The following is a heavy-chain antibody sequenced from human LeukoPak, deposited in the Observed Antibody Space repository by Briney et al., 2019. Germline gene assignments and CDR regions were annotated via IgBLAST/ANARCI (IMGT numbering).Heavy chain of an antibody. D-gene: IGHD4-11*01. J-gene: IGHJ5*02. V-gene: IGHV3-7*01. Sequence: GGSLRLSCAASGFTFSSYSMNWVLQAPGKGLEWVANIKQDGSEKYYVDSVKGRFTISRDNAKNSLYLQMNSLRAEDTAVYYCARDTSVTTSGWFDPWGQGTLVTVSS. CDR3: ARDTSVTTSGWFDP. CDR1: GFTFSSYS. CDR2: IKQDGSEK.